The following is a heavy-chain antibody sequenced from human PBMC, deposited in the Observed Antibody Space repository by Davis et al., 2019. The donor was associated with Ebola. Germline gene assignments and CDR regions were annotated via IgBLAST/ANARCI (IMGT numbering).Heavy chain of an antibody. CDR2: TSSKSASYTT. CDR3: ARDSRSYSFDY. Sequence: PGGSLRLSCAAYGFSFSDYYMDWFRQAPGKGLEWVGRTSSKSASYTTEYAASVKARFTVSRDDSQNSLYLQMNSLKSEDTAVYFCARDSRSYSFDYWGQGTLVTVSS. V-gene: IGHV3-72*01. D-gene: IGHD1-26*01. CDR1: GFSFSDYY. J-gene: IGHJ4*02.